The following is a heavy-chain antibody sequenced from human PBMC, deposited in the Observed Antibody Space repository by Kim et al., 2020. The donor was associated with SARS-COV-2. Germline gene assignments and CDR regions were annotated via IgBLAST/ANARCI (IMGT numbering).Heavy chain of an antibody. V-gene: IGHV1-18*01. D-gene: IGHD2-2*02. CDR3: ARAGDIVVVPAAIRGLDP. J-gene: IGHJ5*02. CDR2: ISAYNGNT. Sequence: ASVKVSCKASGYTFTSYGISWVRQAPGQGLEWMGWISAYNGNTNYAQKLQGRVTMHTDTSTSTAYMELRSLRSDDTAVYYCARAGDIVVVPAAIRGLDPWGQGTLVTVSS. CDR1: GYTFTSYG.